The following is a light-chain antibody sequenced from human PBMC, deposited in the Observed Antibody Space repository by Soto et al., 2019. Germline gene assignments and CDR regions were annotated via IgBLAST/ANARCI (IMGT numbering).Light chain of an antibody. CDR3: HQYDDGPYT. CDR2: GSS. V-gene: IGKV3-20*01. CDR1: QSISSNY. Sequence: IVLTQSPGTLSLSPGTRATLSCRASQSISSNYLAWYQQKPGQPPRLLIYGSSSRATGIPDRFSGGGSGTDFTLTISRLEPEDFAVYYCHQYDDGPYTFGQGTKVEI. J-gene: IGKJ2*01.